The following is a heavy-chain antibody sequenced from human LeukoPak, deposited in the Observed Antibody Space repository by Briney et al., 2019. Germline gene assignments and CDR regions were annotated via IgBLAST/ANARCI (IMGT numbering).Heavy chain of an antibody. V-gene: IGHV3-7*05. CDR2: IKQDETEK. J-gene: IGHJ4*02. D-gene: IGHD3-22*01. CDR1: RFIFSNYL. CDR3: TADRDSNYYPFDY. Sequence: QPGGSLRLSCAASRFIFSNYLMSWIRQAPGKGLEWVANIKQDETEKYYVDSVKGRFTISRDNDKNSLYLQMNSLSVEDTAVYYCTADRDSNYYPFDYWGQGTLVTVSS.